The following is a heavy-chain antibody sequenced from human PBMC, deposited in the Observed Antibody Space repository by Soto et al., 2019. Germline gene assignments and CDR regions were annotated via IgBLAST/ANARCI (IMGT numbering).Heavy chain of an antibody. D-gene: IGHD1-7*01. CDR3: AKNQERELPRVIDL. V-gene: IGHV3-23*01. CDR2: MSGSSSTT. Sequence: VGSLRLSCATSGLTFSNYAMSWVRQAPGGRLEWVSSMSGSSSTTYYADSVKGRFTISRDRSKNALYLQMSSLRAEDTALYYCAKNQERELPRVIDLWGQGTLVTVSS. CDR1: GLTFSNYA. J-gene: IGHJ5*02.